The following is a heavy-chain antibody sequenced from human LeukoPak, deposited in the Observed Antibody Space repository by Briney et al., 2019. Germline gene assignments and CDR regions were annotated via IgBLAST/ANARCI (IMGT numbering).Heavy chain of an antibody. J-gene: IGHJ4*02. CDR2: IIPIFGTA. CDR3: ARGDY. V-gene: IGHV1-69*05. CDR1: GGTFSSYA. Sequence: SVKVSCKASGGTFSSYAISWVRQAPGQGLEWMGGIIPIFGTANYAQKLQGRITMTRSTPISTAYMELSSLRSEDTAVYYCARGDYWGQGTLVTVSS.